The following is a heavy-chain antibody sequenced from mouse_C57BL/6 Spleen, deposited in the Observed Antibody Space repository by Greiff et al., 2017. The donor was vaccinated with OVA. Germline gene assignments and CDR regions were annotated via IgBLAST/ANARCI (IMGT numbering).Heavy chain of an antibody. D-gene: IGHD4-1*01. V-gene: IGHV1-42*01. CDR2: INPSTGGT. Sequence: VHVKQSGPELVKPGASVKISCKASGYSFTGYYMNWVKQSPEKSLEWIGEINPSTGGTTYNQKFKAKATLTVDKSSSTAYMQLKSLTSEDSAVYYCAIVGDFITGTWRGFDYWGQGTTLTVSS. CDR3: AIVGDFITGTWRGFDY. J-gene: IGHJ2*01. CDR1: GYSFTGYY.